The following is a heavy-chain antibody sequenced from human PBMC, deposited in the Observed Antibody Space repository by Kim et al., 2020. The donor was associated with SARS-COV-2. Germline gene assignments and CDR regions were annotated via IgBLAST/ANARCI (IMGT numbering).Heavy chain of an antibody. CDR2: VNNGNNP. CDR1: GFAFGAYA. V-gene: IGHV3-23*05. J-gene: IGHJ4*02. Sequence: GGSLRLSCRASGFAFGAYAMTWVRQAPGKGLEWVASVNNGNNPYYANSVKGRFTVSRDNAESTLYLQMNSLRVEDTALYYCAKDHPSRGWPTFDSWGQGTLVTVSS. D-gene: IGHD6-19*01. CDR3: AKDHPSRGWPTFDS.